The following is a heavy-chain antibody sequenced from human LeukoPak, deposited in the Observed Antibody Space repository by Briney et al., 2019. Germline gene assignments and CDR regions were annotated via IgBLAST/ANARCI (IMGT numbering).Heavy chain of an antibody. J-gene: IGHJ4*02. CDR1: VGTFTSYA. V-gene: IGHV1-69*05. CDR3: ARSSDYYRPGSDPH. CDR2: IIPIFGTA. D-gene: IGHD3-10*01. Sequence: SVKLSCKASVGTFTSYAISWVRQAPGQGLEWMGRIIPIFGTANYAQTFQGRVTITTDESTSTAYLELSSLRSGDTAASYCARSSDYYRPGSDPHWGQGTLVTVSS.